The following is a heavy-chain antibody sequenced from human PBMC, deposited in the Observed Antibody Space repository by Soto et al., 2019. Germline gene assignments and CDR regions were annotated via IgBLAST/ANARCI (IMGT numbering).Heavy chain of an antibody. J-gene: IGHJ1*01. Sequence: EVRLVESGGGLVQPGGSLRLSCAASGFTVSSNYMSWVRQAPGKGLEWVSAMFSGGSTYYADSVRGRFAISRDNAKNTLSLQMNSLRAEDTAVYYCARAYGYCSGGSCYDQVENFQHWGQGTLVTVSS. CDR1: GFTVSSNY. CDR2: MFSGGST. CDR3: ARAYGYCSGGSCYDQVENFQH. V-gene: IGHV3-66*01. D-gene: IGHD2-15*01.